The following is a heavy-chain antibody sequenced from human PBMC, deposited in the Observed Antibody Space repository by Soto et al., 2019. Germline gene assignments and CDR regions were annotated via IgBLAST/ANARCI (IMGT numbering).Heavy chain of an antibody. Sequence: VELVEWGGGVVQPGGSLRLSCAASGFTFNTHGMHWVRQAPGKGLEWVAVIWYDGSQRYYADFVRGRFTISRDNSQNTLYLQMTSLRAEDTAVYYCARIDDYGDYVTDYWGQGALVTVSS. CDR1: GFTFNTHG. CDR2: IWYDGSQR. J-gene: IGHJ4*02. D-gene: IGHD4-17*01. V-gene: IGHV3-33*01. CDR3: ARIDDYGDYVTDY.